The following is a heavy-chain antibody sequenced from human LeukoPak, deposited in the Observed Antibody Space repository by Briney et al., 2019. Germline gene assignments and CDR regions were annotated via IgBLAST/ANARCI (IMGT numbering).Heavy chain of an antibody. J-gene: IGHJ4*02. CDR2: ISGSGGST. V-gene: IGHV3-23*01. CDR3: AKDRGHDSYKWGYFDY. Sequence: PGGSLRLSCAASGFTFSNAWMSWVRQAPGRGLEWVSAISGSGGSTYYADSVKGRFTISRDNSKNTLYLQMNSLRAEDTAVYYCAKDRGHDSYKWGYFDYWGQGTLVTVSS. D-gene: IGHD5-24*01. CDR1: GFTFSNAW.